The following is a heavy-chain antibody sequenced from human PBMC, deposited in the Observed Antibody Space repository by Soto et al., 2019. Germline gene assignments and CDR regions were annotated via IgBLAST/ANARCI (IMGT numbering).Heavy chain of an antibody. Sequence: GGSLRLSCAASGFTFSSYAMSWVRQAPGKGLEWVSAISGSGGSTYYADSVKGRFTISRDNSKNTLYLQMNSLRSEDTAVYYCARVYCSSTSCYRMDNWFDPWGQGTLVTVSS. V-gene: IGHV3-23*01. D-gene: IGHD2-2*01. CDR3: ARVYCSSTSCYRMDNWFDP. CDR1: GFTFSSYA. J-gene: IGHJ5*02. CDR2: ISGSGGST.